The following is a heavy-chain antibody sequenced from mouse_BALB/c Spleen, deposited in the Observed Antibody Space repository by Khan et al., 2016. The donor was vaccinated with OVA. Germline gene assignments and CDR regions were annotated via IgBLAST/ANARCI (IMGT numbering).Heavy chain of an antibody. CDR2: IWSDGST. D-gene: IGHD2-10*01. CDR3: ARQPYYHYYIMDY. V-gene: IGHV2-6-1*01. J-gene: IGHJ4*01. Sequence: QVQLQQSGPGLVAPSQSLSITCTISGFSLTNYGVHWVRQPPGKGLEWLVVIWSDGSTTYNSTLKSRLSISKDNSKSQVFLKMNSLQTDDIAMYYCARQPYYHYYIMDYWGQGTSVTVSS. CDR1: GFSLTNYG.